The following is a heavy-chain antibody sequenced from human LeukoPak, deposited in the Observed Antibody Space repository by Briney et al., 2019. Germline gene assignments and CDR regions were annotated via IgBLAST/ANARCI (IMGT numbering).Heavy chain of an antibody. J-gene: IGHJ3*02. CDR1: GGSISSSSYY. CDR3: ARDPYDILTGYGDDAFDI. D-gene: IGHD3-9*01. CDR2: IYYSGST. V-gene: IGHV4-39*07. Sequence: SETLSLTCTVSGGSISSSSYYWGWIRQPPGKGLEWIGSIYYSGSTYYNPSLKSRVTISVDTSKNQFSLKLSSVTAADTAVYYCARDPYDILTGYGDDAFDIWGQGTMVTVSS.